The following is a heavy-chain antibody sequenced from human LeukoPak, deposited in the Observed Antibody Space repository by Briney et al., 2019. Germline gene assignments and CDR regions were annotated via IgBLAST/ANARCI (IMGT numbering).Heavy chain of an antibody. CDR1: GFTFSNSW. CDR2: VNSDGKTT. CDR3: AKAHGYYDSSGWSFDY. Sequence: GGSLRLSCVASGFTFSNSWMHWVRQAPGKGLVWVSRVNSDGKTTTYADSVKGRFTISRDNSENTLYLQMNSLRAEDTAVYYCAKAHGYYDSSGWSFDYWGQGTLVTVSS. D-gene: IGHD3-22*01. V-gene: IGHV3-74*01. J-gene: IGHJ4*02.